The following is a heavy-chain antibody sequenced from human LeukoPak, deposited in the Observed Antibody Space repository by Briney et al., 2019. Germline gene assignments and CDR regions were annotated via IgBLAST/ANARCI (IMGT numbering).Heavy chain of an antibody. CDR1: GVSISSSNW. V-gene: IGHV4-4*02. CDR2: IFHSGST. J-gene: IGHJ4*02. CDR3: ARGGTYPRDRVFD. D-gene: IGHD3-16*02. Sequence: PSGTLSLTCAVSGVSISSSNWWTWVRQPPGKGLEWIGEIFHSGSTNYNPSLKSRVTISIDKSKSQFSLKLTSVTAADTAVYYCARGGTYPRDRVFDWGQGTLVTVSS.